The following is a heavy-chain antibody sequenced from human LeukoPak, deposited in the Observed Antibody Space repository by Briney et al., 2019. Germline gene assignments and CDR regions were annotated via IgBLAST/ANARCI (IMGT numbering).Heavy chain of an antibody. D-gene: IGHD1-26*01. CDR2: IMGSGVTT. V-gene: IGHV3-23*01. CDR3: AKGTRSSPNDAADI. Sequence: GGSLRLSCAASGFTFSNYAMSWVRQAPGKGLEWVSAIMGSGVTTYYTNSVKGRFTISRDNSKNTLYLQMNRLRGENTAVYYCAKGTRSSPNDAADIWGQGTLVTVSS. CDR1: GFTFSNYA. J-gene: IGHJ4*02.